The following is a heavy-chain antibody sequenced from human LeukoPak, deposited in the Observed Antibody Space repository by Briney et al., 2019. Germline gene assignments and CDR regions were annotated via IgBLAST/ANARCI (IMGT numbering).Heavy chain of an antibody. D-gene: IGHD6-13*01. Sequence: GGSLRLSCAASGFTFSSYAMSWVRQAPGKGLEWVSAISGSGGSTYYADSVKGRLTISRDNSKNTLYLQMNSLRAEDTAVYYCAKQSSRRLDYFDYWGQGTLVTVSS. CDR2: ISGSGGST. V-gene: IGHV3-23*01. CDR3: AKQSSRRLDYFDY. J-gene: IGHJ4*02. CDR1: GFTFSSYA.